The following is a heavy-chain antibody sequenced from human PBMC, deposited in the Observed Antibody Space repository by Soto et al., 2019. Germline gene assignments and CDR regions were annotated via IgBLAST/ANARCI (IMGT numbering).Heavy chain of an antibody. CDR3: ARGPPYYDILTGYYVAYYYMDV. D-gene: IGHD3-9*01. V-gene: IGHV4-34*01. Sequence: SETLSLTCAVYGGSFSGYYWSWIRQPPGKGLEWIGEINHSGSTNYNPSLKSRVTISVDMSKNQFSLKLSSVTAADTAVYYCARGPPYYDILTGYYVAYYYMDVWGKGTTVTVSS. CDR2: INHSGST. J-gene: IGHJ6*03. CDR1: GGSFSGYY.